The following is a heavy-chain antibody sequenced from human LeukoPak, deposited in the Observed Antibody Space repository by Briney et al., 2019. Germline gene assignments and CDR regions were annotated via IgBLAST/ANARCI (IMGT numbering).Heavy chain of an antibody. D-gene: IGHD3-16*01. CDR1: GFTFSSYS. J-gene: IGHJ4*02. Sequence: KAGGSLRLSCAASGFTFSSYSMNWVRQLPGKGLEWVSSISGSSTYIYHADSVKGRFTISRDNAKNLLYLQMNSLRADDTAVYYCARVQSVGDFDQWGQGTLVTVSS. V-gene: IGHV3-21*01. CDR3: ARVQSVGDFDQ. CDR2: ISGSSTYI.